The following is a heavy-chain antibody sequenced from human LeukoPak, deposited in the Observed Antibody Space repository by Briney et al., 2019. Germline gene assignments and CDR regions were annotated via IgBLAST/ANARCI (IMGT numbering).Heavy chain of an antibody. V-gene: IGHV4-59*08. CDR3: AGTTLAVAGTFDY. D-gene: IGHD6-19*01. CDR2: IYYSGST. J-gene: IGHJ4*02. CDR1: GGSISSYY. Sequence: KTSETLSLTCTVSGGSISSYYWSWIRQPPGKGLEWIGYIYYSGSTNYNPSLKSRVTISVDTSKNQFSLKLSSVTAADTAVYYCAGTTLAVAGTFDYWGQGTLVTVSS.